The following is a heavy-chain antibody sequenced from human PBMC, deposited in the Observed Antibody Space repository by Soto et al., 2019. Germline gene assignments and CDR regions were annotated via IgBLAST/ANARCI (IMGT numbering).Heavy chain of an antibody. CDR2: IHHTGST. V-gene: IGHV4-31*03. Sequence: QVQLRESGPGLVKPSQTLSLTCTVSAGSITSDEYYWNWIRYRPGKGLEWIGFIHHTGSTFYTPSLESRASISIHTSESQFSLNLASVTVADTAVYYCARRPTGSGSSFFDYWGPGTLVTVSS. D-gene: IGHD3-10*01. CDR3: ARRPTGSGSSFFDY. J-gene: IGHJ4*02. CDR1: AGSITSDEYY.